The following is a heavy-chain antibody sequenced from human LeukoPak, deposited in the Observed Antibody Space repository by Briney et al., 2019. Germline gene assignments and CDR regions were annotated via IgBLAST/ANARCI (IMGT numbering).Heavy chain of an antibody. V-gene: IGHV3-66*02. Sequence: GGSLRLSSAASGFTVSSNYMSWVRQAPGKGLEWVSIIYSGGSTYYADSVKGRFTISRDNSKNTLYLQMNSLRAEDTAVYYCARDKAPYYYGSGSYSDYWGQGTLVTVSS. CDR2: IYSGGST. CDR3: ARDKAPYYYGSGSYSDY. D-gene: IGHD3-10*01. J-gene: IGHJ4*02. CDR1: GFTVSSNY.